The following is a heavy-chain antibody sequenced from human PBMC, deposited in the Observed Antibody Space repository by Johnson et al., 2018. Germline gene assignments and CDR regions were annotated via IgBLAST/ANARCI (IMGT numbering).Heavy chain of an antibody. J-gene: IGHJ1*01. D-gene: IGHD3-9*01. V-gene: IGHV3-74*01. CDR1: GFTFSTYL. Sequence: VQLQESGGGLVQPGGSLRLSCAVSGFTFSTYLMHWVRQAPGKGLVWVSRINSDGSSTDYADSVRGRFTISRDNAKNTLYLQMNSLRAEDTAMYYFARDYFDWFKGPFQHWGQGTLVTVSS. CDR2: INSDGSST. CDR3: ARDYFDWFKGPFQH.